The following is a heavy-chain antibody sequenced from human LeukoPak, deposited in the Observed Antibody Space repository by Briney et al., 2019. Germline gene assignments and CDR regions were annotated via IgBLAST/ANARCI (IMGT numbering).Heavy chain of an antibody. CDR2: IYPGDSDT. D-gene: IGHD4-17*01. CDR3: ARLGDLYGDYGIHDY. V-gene: IGHV5-51*01. J-gene: IGHJ4*02. CDR1: GYSFTSDW. Sequence: GESLKISCKGSGYSFTSDWIGWVRQMPGKGLELMGIIYPGDSDTRYSTSFQGQVTISADKSISTAYLQWSSLKASDTAMYYCARLGDLYGDYGIHDYWGQGTLVTVSS.